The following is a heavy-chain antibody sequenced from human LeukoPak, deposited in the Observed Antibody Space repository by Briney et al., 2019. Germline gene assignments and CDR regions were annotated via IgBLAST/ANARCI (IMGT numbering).Heavy chain of an antibody. J-gene: IGHJ4*02. D-gene: IGHD3-3*01. CDR3: ARGDFGVVIIDY. Sequence: GGSLRLSCAVSGFTVSSNYMSWVRQAPGKGLEWVSVIYSGGSTYYADSVKGRFTISRDNSKNTLYLQMNSLRAEDTAVYYCARGDFGVVIIDYWGQGTLVTVSS. V-gene: IGHV3-53*01. CDR2: IYSGGST. CDR1: GFTVSSNY.